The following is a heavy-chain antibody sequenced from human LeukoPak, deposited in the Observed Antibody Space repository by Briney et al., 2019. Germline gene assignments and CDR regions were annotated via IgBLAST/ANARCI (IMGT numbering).Heavy chain of an antibody. CDR1: GGSFSGYY. CDR3: AGSASVIRNWFDP. CDR2: INHSGST. D-gene: IGHD3-3*01. V-gene: IGHV4-34*01. J-gene: IGHJ5*02. Sequence: SETLSLTCAVYGGSFSGYYWSWIRQPPGKGLEWIGEINHSGSTNYNPSLKSRVTISVDTSKNQFSLKLSSVTAADTAVYYCAGSASVIRNWFDPWGQGTLVTVSS.